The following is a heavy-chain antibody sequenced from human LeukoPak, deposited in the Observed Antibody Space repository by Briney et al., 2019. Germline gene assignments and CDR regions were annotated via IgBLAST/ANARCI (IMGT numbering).Heavy chain of an antibody. J-gene: IGHJ4*02. D-gene: IGHD1-7*01. V-gene: IGHV4-4*07. CDR1: GGSISSYY. CDR3: AREARDNWNYVTYFDY. CDR2: IYTSGST. Sequence: PSETLSLTCTVSGGSISSYYWSWIRQPAGKGLEWIGRIYTSGSTNYNPSLKSRVTMSVDTSKNQFSLKLSSVTAADTAVYYCAREARDNWNYVTYFDYWGQGTLVTVSS.